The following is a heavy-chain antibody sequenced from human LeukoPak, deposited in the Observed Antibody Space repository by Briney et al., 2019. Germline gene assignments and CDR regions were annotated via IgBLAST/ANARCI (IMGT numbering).Heavy chain of an antibody. V-gene: IGHV4-38-2*02. CDR1: GSGYSISGGYY. CDR2: IYHSGST. Sequence: PSETLSLTCTVSGSGYSISGGYYWGWIRQPPGKGLEWIGSIYHSGSTYYNPSLKSRATISVDTSKDQFSLKLESVTAADTAVYYCAGRFDSSGSYVYWGQGTLVTVSS. J-gene: IGHJ4*02. D-gene: IGHD3-22*01. CDR3: AGRFDSSGSYVY.